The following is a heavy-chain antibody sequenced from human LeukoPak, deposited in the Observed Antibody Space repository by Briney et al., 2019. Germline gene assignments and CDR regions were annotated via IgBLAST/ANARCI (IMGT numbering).Heavy chain of an antibody. J-gene: IGHJ4*02. CDR2: VNHSGST. D-gene: IGHD1-1*01. CDR3: ARVGTAVDY. CDR1: GGSFSGYY. Sequence: SETLSLTCAVYGGSFSGYYWSWIRQPPGKGLEWIGEVNHSGSTNYNPSLKSRVTISVDTSKNQFSLKLSSVTAADTAVYYCARVGTAVDYWGQGTLVTVSS. V-gene: IGHV4-34*01.